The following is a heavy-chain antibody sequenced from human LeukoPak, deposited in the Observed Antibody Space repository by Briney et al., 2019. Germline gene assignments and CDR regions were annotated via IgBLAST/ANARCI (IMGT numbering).Heavy chain of an antibody. CDR3: ARGSGSYYTEYFDY. CDR2: ISAYNGNT. Sequence: GASVKVSCKASGYTFTGYYMHWVRQAPGQGLEWMGWISAYNGNTNYAQKLQGRVTMTTDTSTSTAYMELRSLRSDDTAVYYCARGSGSYYTEYFDYWGQGTLVTVSS. CDR1: GYTFTGYY. V-gene: IGHV1-18*04. J-gene: IGHJ4*02. D-gene: IGHD3-10*01.